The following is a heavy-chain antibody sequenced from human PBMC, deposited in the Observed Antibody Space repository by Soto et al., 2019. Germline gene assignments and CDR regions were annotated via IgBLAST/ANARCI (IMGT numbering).Heavy chain of an antibody. V-gene: IGHV4-59*01. CDR3: ARGPTYYDFWSGPRYYYGMDV. J-gene: IGHJ6*02. Sequence: SETLSLTCTVSGGSISSYYWSWIRQPPGKGLEGIGYIYYSGSTNYNPSLKSRVTISVDTSKNQFSLKLSSVTAADTAVYYCARGPTYYDFWSGPRYYYGMDVWGQGTTVTVSS. D-gene: IGHD3-3*01. CDR2: IYYSGST. CDR1: GGSISSYY.